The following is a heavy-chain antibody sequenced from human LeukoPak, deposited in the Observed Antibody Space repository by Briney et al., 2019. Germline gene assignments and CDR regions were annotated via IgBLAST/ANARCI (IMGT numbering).Heavy chain of an antibody. Sequence: SETLSLTCTVSGGSISSSSYYWGWIRQPPGKGLEWIGSIYYSGSTYYNPSLKSRVTIAVDTSKNQFSLKLSSVTAADTAVYYCARVGYCSGVSCYSAQRPFDYWGQGTLVTVSS. D-gene: IGHD2-15*01. CDR1: GGSISSSSYY. CDR2: IYYSGST. CDR3: ARVGYCSGVSCYSAQRPFDY. V-gene: IGHV4-39*01. J-gene: IGHJ4*02.